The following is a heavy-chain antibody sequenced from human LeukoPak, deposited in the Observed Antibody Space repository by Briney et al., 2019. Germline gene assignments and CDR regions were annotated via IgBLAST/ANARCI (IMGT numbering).Heavy chain of an antibody. CDR2: IWYDGSNK. Sequence: GGSLRLSCAASGFTFSSYGMHWVRQAPAKGLEWVAVIWYDGSNKYYADSVKGRFTISRDNSKNTLYLQMNSLRAEDTAVYYCARAPPGTVTVDYWGQGTLVTVSS. CDR3: ARAPPGTVTVDY. J-gene: IGHJ4*02. D-gene: IGHD4-17*01. CDR1: GFTFSSYG. V-gene: IGHV3-33*01.